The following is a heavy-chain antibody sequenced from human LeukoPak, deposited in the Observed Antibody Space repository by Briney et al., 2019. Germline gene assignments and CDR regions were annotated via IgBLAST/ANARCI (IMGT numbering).Heavy chain of an antibody. CDR1: GFTFANYA. J-gene: IGHJ4*02. Sequence: PGGSLRLSCAASGFTFANYAMTWVRQAPGKGLQWVSSINDGGGIVYYADSVKGRFTISRDNSKNTLYLQMNSLRAEDTAVYYCARSDYDILTGYYSFFDYWGQGTLVTVSS. CDR2: INDGGGIV. CDR3: ARSDYDILTGYYSFFDY. V-gene: IGHV3-23*01. D-gene: IGHD3-9*01.